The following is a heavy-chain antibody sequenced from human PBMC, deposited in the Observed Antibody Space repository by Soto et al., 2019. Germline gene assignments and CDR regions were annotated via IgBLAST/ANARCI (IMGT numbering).Heavy chain of an antibody. V-gene: IGHV1-69*13. CDR1: GGTFSSYA. J-gene: IGHJ4*02. Sequence: GASVKVSCKASGGTFSSYAISWVRQAPGQGLEWMGGIIPIFGTANYAQKFQGRVTITADESTSTAYMELSSLRSEDTAVYYCARQDFQDYGDYEWGQGTLVTVSS. CDR3: ARQDFQDYGDYE. CDR2: IIPIFGTA. D-gene: IGHD4-17*01.